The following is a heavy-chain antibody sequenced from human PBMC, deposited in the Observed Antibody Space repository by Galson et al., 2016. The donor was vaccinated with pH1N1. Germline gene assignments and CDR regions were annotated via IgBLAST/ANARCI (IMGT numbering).Heavy chain of an antibody. V-gene: IGHV1-69*13. CDR1: GGSFAKYA. CDR3: ARPGRTETTKEGFAWGYGMDV. Sequence: SVKVSCKASGGSFAKYAVSWVRQAPGQGLEWMGRIIPIYGTPNYAQKFQDRLTITADEYTTTVYMELNSLISADTAIDYCARPGRTETTKEGFAWGYGMDVWGQGPTVTVSS. J-gene: IGHJ6*02. D-gene: IGHD1-1*01. CDR2: IIPIYGTP.